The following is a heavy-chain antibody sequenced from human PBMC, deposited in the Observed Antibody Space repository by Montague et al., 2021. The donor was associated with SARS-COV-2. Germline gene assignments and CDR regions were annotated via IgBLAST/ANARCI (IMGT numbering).Heavy chain of an antibody. CDR2: IYYSGST. CDR1: GGSISSSSYY. D-gene: IGHD3-22*01. CDR3: ARFPTSYYYDSKAAPATPDAFDI. V-gene: IGHV4-39*01. J-gene: IGHJ3*02. Sequence: SETLSLTCTVSGGSISSSSYYWGWIRPPPGKGLEWFGSIYYSGSTYSNPTLKSRVTISVATSKNQFSLKLSSVTAADTAVYYCARFPTSYYYDSKAAPATPDAFDIWGQGTMVTVSS.